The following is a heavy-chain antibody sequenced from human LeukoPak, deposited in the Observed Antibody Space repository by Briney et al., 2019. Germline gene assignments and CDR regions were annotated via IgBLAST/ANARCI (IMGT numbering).Heavy chain of an antibody. CDR2: IKSKTDGGTT. Sequence: PGGSLRLSCAASGFTFSNAWMNWVRQAPGKGLEWVGRIKSKTDGGTTDYSAPVKGRFIISRDDSKNTLYLQMNSLKSEDTAIYYCTTLTMIIGTHFDSWGQGPLVTVSS. D-gene: IGHD3-22*01. CDR3: TTLTMIIGTHFDS. V-gene: IGHV3-15*01. CDR1: GFTFSNAW. J-gene: IGHJ4*02.